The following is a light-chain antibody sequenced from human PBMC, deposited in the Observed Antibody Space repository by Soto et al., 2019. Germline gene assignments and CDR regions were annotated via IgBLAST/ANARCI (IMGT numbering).Light chain of an antibody. V-gene: IGKV3-15*01. Sequence: EIVMTQSPPTLSVSPGERATLSCRASQNVRSNLAWYQQKPAQAPRLLIYGASTRATGVPARFSGSGSGTEFTLTISSLQSEDFAVYYCQQYTDWPLTFGGGTKVDIK. CDR3: QQYTDWPLT. J-gene: IGKJ4*01. CDR1: QNVRSN. CDR2: GAS.